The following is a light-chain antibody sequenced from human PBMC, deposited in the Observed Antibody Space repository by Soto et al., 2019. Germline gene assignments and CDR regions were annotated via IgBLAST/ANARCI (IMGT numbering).Light chain of an antibody. CDR1: QSVSSY. V-gene: IGKV3-11*01. CDR2: DAS. Sequence: EIVLTQSPATLSLSPGERATLFCRASQSVSSYLAWYQQKPGQAPRLLIYDASNRANGIPARFSGSGSGTDFYPTVSSLEPEDFEVYYCQPSCDYPRTLTQGTKVDIK. J-gene: IGKJ1*01. CDR3: QPSCDYPRT.